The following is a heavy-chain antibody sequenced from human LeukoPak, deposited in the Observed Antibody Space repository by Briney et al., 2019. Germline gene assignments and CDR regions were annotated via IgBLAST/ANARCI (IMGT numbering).Heavy chain of an antibody. V-gene: IGHV4-30-4*01. CDR3: ARDRGAYYDILTGYYPDAFDI. D-gene: IGHD3-9*01. J-gene: IGHJ3*02. CDR1: GGSISSSDYY. Sequence: PSQTLSLTCTVSGGSISSSDYYWSWIRQPPGKGLEWIGYIYYSGSTSYNPSLKSRVTISVDTSKNQFSLKLSSVTAADTAVYYCARDRGAYYDILTGYYPDAFDIWGQGTMVTVSS. CDR2: IYYSGST.